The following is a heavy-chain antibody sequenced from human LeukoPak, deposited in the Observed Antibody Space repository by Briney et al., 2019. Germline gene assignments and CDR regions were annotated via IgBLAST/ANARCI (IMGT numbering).Heavy chain of an antibody. D-gene: IGHD1-26*01. Sequence: GGSLRLSCAASGFTFSRYAMHWVRQAPGKGLEWVAVISYDGSNKYYADSVKGRFTISRDNSKDTLYLQMNSLRAEDTAVYYCARSEGVGAIDYWGQGTLVTVSS. CDR1: GFTFSRYA. CDR3: ARSEGVGAIDY. CDR2: ISYDGSNK. V-gene: IGHV3-30*04. J-gene: IGHJ4*02.